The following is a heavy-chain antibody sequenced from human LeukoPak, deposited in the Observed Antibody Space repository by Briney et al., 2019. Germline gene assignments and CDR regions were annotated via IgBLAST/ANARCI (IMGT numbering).Heavy chain of an antibody. CDR1: GFTFSNAW. V-gene: IGHV3-15*01. Sequence: PGGSLRLSCAASGFTFSNAWMSWVRQAPGKGLEWVGRIKSKTGGGTTDYAAPVKGRFTISRDDSKNTLYLQMNSLKTEDTAVYYCTTGPPRLLWFGELEDWFDPWGQGTLVTVSS. CDR2: IKSKTGGGTT. CDR3: TTGPPRLLWFGELEDWFDP. D-gene: IGHD3-10*01. J-gene: IGHJ5*02.